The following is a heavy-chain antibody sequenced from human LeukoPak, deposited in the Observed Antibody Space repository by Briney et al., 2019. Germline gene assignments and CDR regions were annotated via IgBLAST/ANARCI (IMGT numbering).Heavy chain of an antibody. V-gene: IGHV3-30-3*01. CDR1: GFTFSSYA. D-gene: IGHD4-17*01. CDR3: ARDRGYGDYAWVY. J-gene: IGHJ4*02. Sequence: PGGSLRLSCAASGFTFSSYAMHWVRQAPGKGLEWVAVISYDGSNKYYADSVKGRFTISRDNSKNTLYLQMNSLRAEDTAVYYCARDRGYGDYAWVYWGQGTLVTVSS. CDR2: ISYDGSNK.